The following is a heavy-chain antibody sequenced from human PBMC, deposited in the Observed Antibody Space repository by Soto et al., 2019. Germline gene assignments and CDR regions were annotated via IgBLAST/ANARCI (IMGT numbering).Heavy chain of an antibody. Sequence: QVQLVQSGAEVKKPGSSVKVSCKASGGTFSSYAISWVRQAPGQGLEWMGGIIPNSGGTNYAQKFQGRVTMTRDTSISTAYMELSRLRSDDTAVYYCARGLWVRIAAFPPPGVWGQGTLVTVSS. J-gene: IGHJ4*02. CDR1: GGTFSSYA. CDR2: IIPNSGGT. V-gene: IGHV1-2*02. D-gene: IGHD6-6*01. CDR3: ARGLWVRIAAFPPPGV.